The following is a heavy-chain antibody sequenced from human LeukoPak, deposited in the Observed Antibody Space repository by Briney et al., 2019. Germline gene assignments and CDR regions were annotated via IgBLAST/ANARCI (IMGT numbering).Heavy chain of an antibody. V-gene: IGHV4-59*01. CDR3: ARQSRGAAAACDY. J-gene: IGHJ4*02. D-gene: IGHD6-13*01. Sequence: SETLSLTCTVSGGSISNYYWSWIRQPPGKGLEWIGYIYYSGSNIYNPSLKSRVTISVDTSKNQFSLKLSSVTAADTAIYYCARQSRGAAAACDYWGQGTLVTVSS. CDR1: GGSISNYY. CDR2: IYYSGSN.